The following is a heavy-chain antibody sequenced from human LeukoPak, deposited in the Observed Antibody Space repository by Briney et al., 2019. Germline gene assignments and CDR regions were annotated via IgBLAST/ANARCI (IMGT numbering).Heavy chain of an antibody. D-gene: IGHD2-15*01. CDR3: AGGGGWY. J-gene: IGHJ4*02. CDR1: GFTFDDYD. CDR2: INWNGGST. V-gene: IGHV3-20*04. Sequence: GGSLRLSCAASGFTFDDYDMSWVRRAPGKGLEWVSDINWNGGSTGYADSAKGRFTISRDNAKNSLYLQMNSLRAEDTALYYCAGGGGWYWGQGTLVTVSS.